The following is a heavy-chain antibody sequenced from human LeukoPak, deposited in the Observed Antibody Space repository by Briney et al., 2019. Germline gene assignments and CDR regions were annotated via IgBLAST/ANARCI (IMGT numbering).Heavy chain of an antibody. CDR2: ISAYNGNT. V-gene: IGHV1-18*01. Sequence: GASVKVSCKASGYTFTSYGISWVRQAPGQGLEWMGWISAYNGNTNYAQKLQGRVTMTTDTSTSTAYMELRSLRSDDTAVYYCARGMVRGVIPPYYFDYWGQGTLVTVSS. CDR3: ARGMVRGVIPPYYFDY. D-gene: IGHD3-10*01. CDR1: GYTFTSYG. J-gene: IGHJ4*02.